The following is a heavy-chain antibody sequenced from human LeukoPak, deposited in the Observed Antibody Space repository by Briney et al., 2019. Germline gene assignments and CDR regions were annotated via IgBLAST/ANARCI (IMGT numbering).Heavy chain of an antibody. CDR2: IYTSGYT. J-gene: IGHJ4*02. CDR3: ARDGGNYLLFDY. V-gene: IGHV4-61*02. CDR1: GGSISSGLYY. D-gene: IGHD4/OR15-4a*01. Sequence: SQTLSLTCTFSGGSISSGLYYWSWIRQPAGKGLQWIGRIYTSGYTNYNPSLKGRVTISIDTSKNQFSLKLSSVTAADTAVYYCARDGGNYLLFDYWGPGTLVTVSS.